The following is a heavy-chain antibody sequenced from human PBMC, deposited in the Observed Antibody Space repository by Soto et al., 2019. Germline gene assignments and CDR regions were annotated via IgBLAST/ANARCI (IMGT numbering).Heavy chain of an antibody. CDR1: GFTFSSYA. D-gene: IGHD3-3*01. J-gene: IGHJ4*02. CDR3: AKDPSQYYDFWSGYYY. Sequence: LRLSCAASGFTFSSYAMSWVRQAPGKGLEWVSAISGSGGSTYYADSVKGRFTISRDNSKNTLYLQMNSLRAEDTAVYYCAKDPSQYYDFWSGYYYWGQGTLVTVSS. CDR2: ISGSGGST. V-gene: IGHV3-23*01.